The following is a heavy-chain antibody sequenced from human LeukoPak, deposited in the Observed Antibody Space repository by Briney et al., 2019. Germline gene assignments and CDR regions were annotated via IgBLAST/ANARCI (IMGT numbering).Heavy chain of an antibody. D-gene: IGHD2-15*01. CDR1: GFTFSTYA. Sequence: GGSLRLSCAASGFTFSTYAMSWVRQAPGKGLEWVSGISGNAKTPSYADSVKGRFTISRDNSKNTVYLQMNSLRAEDTAVYYCARAPGYCSGGSCYSLLDYWGQGTLVTVSS. CDR3: ARAPGYCSGGSCYSLLDY. V-gene: IGHV3-23*01. J-gene: IGHJ4*02. CDR2: ISGNAKTP.